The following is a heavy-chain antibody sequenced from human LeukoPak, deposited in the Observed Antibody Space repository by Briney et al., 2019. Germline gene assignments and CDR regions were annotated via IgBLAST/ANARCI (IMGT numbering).Heavy chain of an antibody. J-gene: IGHJ4*02. CDR2: IRYDGSNK. Sequence: GGSLRLSCVASGFTFSDYGMHWVRQAPGKGLEWVAFIRYDGSNKYYADSVKGRFTISRDNSKNTLYLQMNSLRAEDTAVYYCAKDRAAVAGYFDYWGQGTLVTVSS. V-gene: IGHV3-30*02. D-gene: IGHD6-19*01. CDR1: GFTFSDYG. CDR3: AKDRAAVAGYFDY.